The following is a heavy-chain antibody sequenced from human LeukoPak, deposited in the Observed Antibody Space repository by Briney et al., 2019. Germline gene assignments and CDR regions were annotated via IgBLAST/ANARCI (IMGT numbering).Heavy chain of an antibody. CDR2: ISDRSSYI. D-gene: IGHD3-22*01. CDR3: VREALSGYLREFDD. V-gene: IGHV3-21*01. CDR1: GFTFIRYS. Sequence: GGSLRLSCAASGFTFIRYSMNWDRQAPGKGLEWVPSISDRSSYIYYADSVKGRFTISRDNAKNSLDLQMNSLRAEDTAVYYCVREALSGYLREFDDWGQGTLDTVSS. J-gene: IGHJ4*02.